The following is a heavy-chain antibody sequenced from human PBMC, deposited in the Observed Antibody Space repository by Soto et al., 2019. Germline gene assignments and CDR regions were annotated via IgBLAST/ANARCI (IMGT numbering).Heavy chain of an antibody. CDR3: AYSSTPFDY. D-gene: IGHD6-13*01. J-gene: IGHJ4*02. Sequence: EVQLLESGGGLVQPGGSLRLSCAASGFTFSSYAMSWVLQAPGKGLALVSAIIDSGGSTYYADSVKGRFSISRNNYKKTLYLQMTTLRAEDTAVYYCAYSSTPFDYWDQGTLVTVSS. CDR1: GFTFSSYA. V-gene: IGHV3-23*01. CDR2: IIDSGGST.